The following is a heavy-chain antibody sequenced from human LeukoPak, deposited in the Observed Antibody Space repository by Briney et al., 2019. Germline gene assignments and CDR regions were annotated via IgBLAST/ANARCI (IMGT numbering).Heavy chain of an antibody. D-gene: IGHD3-22*01. V-gene: IGHV3-23*01. CDR1: GFTFSSYA. Sequence: GGSLRLSCAASGFTFSSYAMSWVRQAPGKGLEWVSAISGSGGSTSYADSVKGRFTISRDNSKNTLFLQMNSLRAEDTAVYYCAKGRYYYDSSDAFDIWGQGTMVTVSS. CDR3: AKGRYYYDSSDAFDI. CDR2: ISGSGGST. J-gene: IGHJ3*02.